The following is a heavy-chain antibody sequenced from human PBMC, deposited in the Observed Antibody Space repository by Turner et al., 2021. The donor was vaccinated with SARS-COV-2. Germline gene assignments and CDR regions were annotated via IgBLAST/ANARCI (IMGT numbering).Heavy chain of an antibody. CDR1: GGTFSSYA. CDR2: IIPILSIA. Sequence: QVQLVQSGAEVKKPGSSVKVSCKASGGTFSSYAISWVRQAPGQGLEWMGGIIPILSIANYAQRFQGRVTITANKSTSTAYMELSSLRSEDTAVYCCARDATGPLGYWGQGTLVTVSS. V-gene: IGHV1-69*10. D-gene: IGHD1-1*01. CDR3: ARDATGPLGY. J-gene: IGHJ4*02.